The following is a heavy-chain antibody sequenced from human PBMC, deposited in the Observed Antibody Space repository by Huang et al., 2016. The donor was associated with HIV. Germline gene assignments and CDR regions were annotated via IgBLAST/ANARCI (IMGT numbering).Heavy chain of an antibody. J-gene: IGHJ4*02. Sequence: EVQLVESGGGLVQPGGSLRLSCAASGFTFSGSAMHWVRKASGKGREWVGRIRSKANSYATAYAASVKGRFTISRDDSKNTAYLQMNSLKTEDTAVYYCTRLTMIGDGDYWGQGTLVTVSS. CDR2: IRSKANSYAT. V-gene: IGHV3-73*01. CDR1: GFTFSGSA. D-gene: IGHD3-22*01. CDR3: TRLTMIGDGDY.